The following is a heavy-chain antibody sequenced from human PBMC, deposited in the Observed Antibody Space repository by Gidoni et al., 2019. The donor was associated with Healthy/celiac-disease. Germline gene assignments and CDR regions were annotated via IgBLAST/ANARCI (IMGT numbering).Heavy chain of an antibody. CDR1: GGSISSGGYY. V-gene: IGHV4-31*03. CDR3: AREARDDYVWGSYPDY. J-gene: IGHJ4*02. D-gene: IGHD3-16*01. CDR2: IDYSGST. Sequence: QVQLQESGPGLVKPSQTLSLTCTVPGGSISSGGYYWSWIRQHPGKGLEWIGYIDYSGSTYYNPSLKSRVTISVDTSKNQFSLKLSSVTAADTAVYYCAREARDDYVWGSYPDYWGQGTLVTVSS.